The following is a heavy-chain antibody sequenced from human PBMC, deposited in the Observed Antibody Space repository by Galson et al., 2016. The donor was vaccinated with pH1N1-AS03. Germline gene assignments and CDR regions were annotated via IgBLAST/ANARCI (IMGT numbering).Heavy chain of an antibody. CDR1: GDSVSSNIYA. CDR2: TYWRSKWYN. J-gene: IGHJ3*02. V-gene: IGHV6-1*01. D-gene: IGHD1-1*01. CDR3: ARGRYSAFDI. Sequence: CAISGDSVSSNIYAWNWIRQSPSGGLEWLGRTYWRSKWYNDYAVSVKSRITINPDTSKNQLSLQLNSVTPEATAVYYCARGRYSAFDIWGQGTMVTVSS.